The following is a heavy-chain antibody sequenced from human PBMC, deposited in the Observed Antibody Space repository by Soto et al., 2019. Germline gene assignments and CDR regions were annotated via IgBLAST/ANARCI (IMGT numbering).Heavy chain of an antibody. CDR3: VRRLTTTVTAMGY. D-gene: IGHD4-17*01. J-gene: IGHJ4*02. V-gene: IGHV3-74*01. Sequence: GSLRLSCAASGFTFSNSWMHWVRQVSGKGLEWVSRINADGTSTSYADSVKGRFTISRDNAKNTLYLHVNSLRAEDTAVYYCVRRLTTTVTAMGYWGQGTPVTVSS. CDR1: GFTFSNSW. CDR2: INADGTST.